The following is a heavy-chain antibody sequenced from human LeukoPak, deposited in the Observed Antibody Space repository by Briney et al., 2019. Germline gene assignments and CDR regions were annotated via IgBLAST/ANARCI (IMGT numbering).Heavy chain of an antibody. CDR3: VRRGDASSGWGDHDF. CDR2: IGGSGDKT. V-gene: IGHV3-23*01. Sequence: GGSLRLSCAASGFKFNRNAISWVRQAPGKGLEWVSTIGGSGDKTFYADSVKGRFIISRDNSKNMVHLQMNSLTGEDTALYYCVRRGDASSGWGDHDFWGQGALVTVSS. J-gene: IGHJ4*02. D-gene: IGHD6-19*01. CDR1: GFKFNRNA.